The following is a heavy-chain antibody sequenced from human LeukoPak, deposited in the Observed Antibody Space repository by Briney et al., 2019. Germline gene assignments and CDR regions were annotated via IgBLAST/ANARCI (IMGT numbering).Heavy chain of an antibody. J-gene: IGHJ4*02. D-gene: IGHD6-13*01. V-gene: IGHV3-48*03. CDR2: ISSSGSTI. Sequence: GGSLRLSCAASGFTFSSYEMNWVRQAPGKGLEWVSYISSSGSTIYYADSVKGRFTISRDNAKNSLYLQMNSLRAEDTAVYYCARYSLQQLPPSYFDYWGQGTVVTVSS. CDR3: ARYSLQQLPPSYFDY. CDR1: GFTFSSYE.